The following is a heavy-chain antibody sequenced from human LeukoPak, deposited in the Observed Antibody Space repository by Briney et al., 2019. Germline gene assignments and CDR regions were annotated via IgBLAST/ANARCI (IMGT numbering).Heavy chain of an antibody. Sequence: RPGRSLRLSCAASGFTFSSYAMHWVRQAPGKGLEYVSAISSNGGSTYYANPVKGRFTISRDNSKNTLYLQMGSLRAEDMAVYYCARAYYPAHSMGGPYYFDYWGQGTLVTVSS. CDR1: GFTFSSYA. D-gene: IGHD2/OR15-2a*01. CDR3: ARAYYPAHSMGGPYYFDY. CDR2: ISSNGGST. J-gene: IGHJ4*02. V-gene: IGHV3-64*01.